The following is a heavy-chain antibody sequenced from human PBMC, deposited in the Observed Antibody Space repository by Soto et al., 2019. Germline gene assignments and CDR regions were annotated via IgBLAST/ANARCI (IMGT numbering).Heavy chain of an antibody. CDR3: ARHGASYDILTGYPRY. J-gene: IGHJ4*02. CDR1: GYSFTSYW. D-gene: IGHD3-9*01. Sequence: GESLKISCQGSGYSFTSYWIGWVRQMPGKGLEWMGIIYPGDSDTRYSPSFQGQVTISADKSISTAYLQWSSLKASDTAMYYCARHGASYDILTGYPRYWGQGTLVTVSS. CDR2: IYPGDSDT. V-gene: IGHV5-51*01.